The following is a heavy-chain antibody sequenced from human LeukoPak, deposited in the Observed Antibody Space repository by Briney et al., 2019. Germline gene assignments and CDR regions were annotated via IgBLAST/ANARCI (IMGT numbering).Heavy chain of an antibody. Sequence: PGGSLRLFCAASGFTFSSYRMSWVRQAPGKGREWVANIKQDGSEKYYVDSVKGRFTISRDNDKNSLYLQMNSLRAEDTAVYYCARDLSAFDIWGQGTMVTVSS. V-gene: IGHV3-7*01. J-gene: IGHJ3*02. CDR2: IKQDGSEK. CDR1: GFTFSSYR. CDR3: ARDLSAFDI.